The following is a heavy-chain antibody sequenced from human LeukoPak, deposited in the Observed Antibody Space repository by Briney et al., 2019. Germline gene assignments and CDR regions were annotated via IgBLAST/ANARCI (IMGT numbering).Heavy chain of an antibody. V-gene: IGHV3-30*02. CDR2: IRYDGSNK. CDR1: GFTFSSYG. D-gene: IGHD4-17*01. CDR3: AKARGVTTVTTLHFDY. J-gene: IGHJ4*02. Sequence: PGGSLRLSCAASGFTFSSYGMHWVRQAPGKGLEWVAFIRYDGSNKYYADSVKGRFTIFRDNSKNTLYLQMNSLRAEDTAVYYCAKARGVTTVTTLHFDYWGQGTLVTVSS.